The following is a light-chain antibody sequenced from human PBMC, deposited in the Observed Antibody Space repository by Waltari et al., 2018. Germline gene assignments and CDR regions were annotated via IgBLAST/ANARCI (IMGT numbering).Light chain of an antibody. CDR1: ALPKQY. CDR3: QAGDSSGVGV. V-gene: IGLV3-25*03. J-gene: IGLJ3*02. CDR2: KDS. Sequence: SYELTQPPSVSVSPGQTARITCSGDALPKQYAHWYQKKPGQVPEWVIDKDSERTSGIPVRFSGSSAGTTVTLTISGVQAEDEADYYCQAGDSSGVGVFGGGTKLTVL.